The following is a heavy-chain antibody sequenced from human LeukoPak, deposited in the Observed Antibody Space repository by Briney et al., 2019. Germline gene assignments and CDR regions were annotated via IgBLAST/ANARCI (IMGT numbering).Heavy chain of an antibody. CDR2: IFDSGDT. CDR3: TRRLSNGATLNYFDY. CDR1: GGSISSYY. V-gene: IGHV4-59*08. Sequence: NTSETLSLTCTVSGGSISSYYWSWIRQTPGKGLEWIGNIFDSGDTNYNPSLQSRVTISVDTSKKQFSLKLRSVTAADTAVYYCTRRLSNGATLNYFDYWGQGTLVTVSS. D-gene: IGHD4/OR15-4a*01. J-gene: IGHJ4*02.